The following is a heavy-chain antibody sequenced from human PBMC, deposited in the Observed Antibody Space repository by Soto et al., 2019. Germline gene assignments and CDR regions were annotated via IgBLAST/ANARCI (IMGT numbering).Heavy chain of an antibody. V-gene: IGHV1-2*04. CDR2: INPKSGGT. Sequence: ASGQASCKASGYSFTDYHIHWVRQAPGQGLEWLGRINPKSGGTSTAQKFQGWVTMTRDRSISTVYMELSGLKSEDTAIYYCAKVVGTNGVSSPHLWCPGILVTV. CDR1: GYSFTDYH. D-gene: IGHD2-8*01. CDR3: AKVVGTNGVSSPHL. J-gene: IGHJ1*01.